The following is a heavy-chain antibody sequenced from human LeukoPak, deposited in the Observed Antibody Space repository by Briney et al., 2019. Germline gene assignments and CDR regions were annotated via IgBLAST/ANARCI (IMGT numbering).Heavy chain of an antibody. CDR2: IYYSGST. D-gene: IGHD6-13*01. J-gene: IGHJ4*02. CDR3: VRRLAGAGHFVY. CDR1: GGSISSGDYY. Sequence: SETLSLSCTVSGGSISSGDYYWNWIRQPPGKGLEWIGYIYYSGSTNYNPSLKSRVTISVDTSKNQFSLRLSSVTAADTAVYYCVRRLAGAGHFVYWAQETLVTVSS. V-gene: IGHV4-30-4*01.